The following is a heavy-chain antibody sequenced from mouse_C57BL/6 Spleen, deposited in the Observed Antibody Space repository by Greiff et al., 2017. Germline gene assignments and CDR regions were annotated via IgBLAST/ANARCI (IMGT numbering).Heavy chain of an antibody. V-gene: IGHV1-72*01. CDR2: IDPNSGGT. Sequence: QVQLQQPGAELVKPGASVKLSCKASGYTFTSYWMHWVKQRPGRGLEWIGRIDPNSGGTKYNEKFKSKATLTVDKPSITAYMQLSSLTSEDSAVYYCARLTTVVANYYAMDYWGQGTSVTVSS. J-gene: IGHJ4*01. CDR1: GYTFTSYW. CDR3: ARLTTVVANYYAMDY. D-gene: IGHD1-1*01.